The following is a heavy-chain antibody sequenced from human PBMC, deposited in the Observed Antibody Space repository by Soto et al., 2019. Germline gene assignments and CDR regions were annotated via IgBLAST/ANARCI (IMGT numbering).Heavy chain of an antibody. D-gene: IGHD3-16*01. Sequence: EVQLVESGGGLVQPGGSLRLSCVASGFTFSSYWMSWVRQAPGKGLEWVANIKEDGSQKNYVDSVKGRFTISRDNAKNSLYLQMSSRRAEDTAVYYGARRGADHWGQGTLVTVSS. J-gene: IGHJ4*02. CDR1: GFTFSSYW. V-gene: IGHV3-7*01. CDR3: ARRGADH. CDR2: IKEDGSQK.